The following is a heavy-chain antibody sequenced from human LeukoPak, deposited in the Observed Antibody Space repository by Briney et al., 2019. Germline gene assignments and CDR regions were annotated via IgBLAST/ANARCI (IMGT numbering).Heavy chain of an antibody. V-gene: IGHV3-30*04. CDR3: ARDRLLWGLISGYETYYFDY. D-gene: IGHD5-12*01. Sequence: GRSLRLSCAAFGFTFSSYAMHWVRQAPGKGLEWVAVISYDGSNKYYADSVKGRFTISRDNSKNALYLQMNSLRAEDTAVYYCARDRLLWGLISGYETYYFDYWGQGTLVTVSS. CDR2: ISYDGSNK. CDR1: GFTFSSYA. J-gene: IGHJ4*02.